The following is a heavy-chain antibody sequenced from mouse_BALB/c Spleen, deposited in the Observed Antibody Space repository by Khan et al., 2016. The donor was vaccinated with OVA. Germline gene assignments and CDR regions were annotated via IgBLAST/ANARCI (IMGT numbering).Heavy chain of an antibody. CDR1: GYTFTNYW. CDR3: ATHVHYAMDY. CDR2: IFPGNDDT. J-gene: IGHJ4*01. Sequence: VQLQQSGAELARPGASVNLSCKASGYTFTNYWIHWVRQRPGQGLEWIGSIFPGNDDTNYTQKFKGKATFTADKSSSTACMQIRTLASEDSAVYYCATHVHYAMDYWGQGTSVTVSS. V-gene: IGHV1-87*01.